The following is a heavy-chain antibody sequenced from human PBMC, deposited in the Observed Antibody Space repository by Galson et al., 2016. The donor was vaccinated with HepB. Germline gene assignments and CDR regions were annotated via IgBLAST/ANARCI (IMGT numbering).Heavy chain of an antibody. CDR1: GDSITSATW. D-gene: IGHD6-19*01. Sequence: TLSLTCTVSGDSITSATWWSWVRQPPGKGLEWIGETSLAGDTNYAPSLKSRVSVSVDQSNNQFSLRLSSVTAADTAIYCCARHMAVPNTRGFDLWGQGTFATVSS. J-gene: IGHJ3*01. CDR2: TSLAGDT. V-gene: IGHV4-4*01. CDR3: ARHMAVPNTRGFDL.